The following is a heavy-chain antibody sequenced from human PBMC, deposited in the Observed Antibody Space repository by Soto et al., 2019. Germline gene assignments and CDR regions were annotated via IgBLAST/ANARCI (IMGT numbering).Heavy chain of an antibody. D-gene: IGHD5-12*01. V-gene: IGHV3-53*01. CDR3: ARVATDHSYYFDS. CDR2: IYSGGTT. J-gene: IGHJ4*02. CDR1: GFTVSSDY. Sequence: TGGSLRLSCAASGFTVSSDYMSWVRQAPGKGLEWVSVIYSGGTTCYADSVKGRFTISRDNSKNTLYLQMSSLRAEDTAVYYCARVATDHSYYFDSWGQGTLVTVSS.